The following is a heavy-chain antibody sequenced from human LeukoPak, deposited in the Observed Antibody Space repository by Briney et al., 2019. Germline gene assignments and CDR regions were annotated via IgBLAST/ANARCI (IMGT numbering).Heavy chain of an antibody. D-gene: IGHD4-17*01. Sequence: ASVKVSCRASGYTFTGYYIHWVRQARGQGLEWMGWINPNSGGTNYAQKFQGRVTVTRDTSISTTYMELSRLRSDDTAVYYCARVSGDYGDYVSYYFDYWGQGTLVTVSS. CDR2: INPNSGGT. CDR3: ARVSGDYGDYVSYYFDY. J-gene: IGHJ4*02. V-gene: IGHV1-2*02. CDR1: GYTFTGYY.